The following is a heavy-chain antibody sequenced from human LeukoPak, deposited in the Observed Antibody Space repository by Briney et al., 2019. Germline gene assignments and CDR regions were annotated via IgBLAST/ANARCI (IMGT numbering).Heavy chain of an antibody. CDR1: GFTFSSYD. CDR2: IGTAGDT. CDR3: ARGMGATTQSLFDQ. D-gene: IGHD1-26*01. V-gene: IGHV3-13*04. J-gene: IGHJ4*02. Sequence: GGSLRLSCAAAGFTFSSYDMRWVRQGTGKGLEWVSGIGTAGDTYYPGSVRGRFTISRENAKNSLYLQMNSLRAGDTAVYYCARGMGATTQSLFDQWGQGTLVTVSS.